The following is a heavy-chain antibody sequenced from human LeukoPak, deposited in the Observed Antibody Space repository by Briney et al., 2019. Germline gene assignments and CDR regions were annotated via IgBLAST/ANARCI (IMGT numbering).Heavy chain of an antibody. V-gene: IGHV3-9*01. CDR2: ISWNSGSI. D-gene: IGHD3-10*02. Sequence: GGSLRLSCAASGFTFDDYAMHWVRQAPGKGLEWVSGISWNSGSIGYADSVKGRFTISRDNAKNSLYLQMNSLRAEDTALYYCAKSSGEGTMSRYAFDICGQGTMVTVSS. J-gene: IGHJ3*02. CDR1: GFTFDDYA. CDR3: AKSSGEGTMSRYAFDI.